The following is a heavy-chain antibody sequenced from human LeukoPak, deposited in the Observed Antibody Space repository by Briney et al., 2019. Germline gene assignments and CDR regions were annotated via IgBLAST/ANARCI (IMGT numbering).Heavy chain of an antibody. D-gene: IGHD3-22*01. J-gene: IGHJ2*01. V-gene: IGHV3-48*04. Sequence: GGSLRPSCAASGFTFSSYSMNWVRQAPGKGLEWVSYISSSSSTIYYADSVKGRFTISRDNAKNSLYLQMNSLRAEDTAVYYCARDYYDSSGYRTSHLWGRGTLVTVSS. CDR2: ISSSSSTI. CDR3: ARDYYDSSGYRTSHL. CDR1: GFTFSSYS.